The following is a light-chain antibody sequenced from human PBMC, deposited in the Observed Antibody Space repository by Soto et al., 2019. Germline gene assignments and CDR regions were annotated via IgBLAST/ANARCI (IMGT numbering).Light chain of an antibody. Sequence: QSALTQPRSVSWSPGQSVTISCTGTSSDVGGYNYVSWYQQHPGKAPKVMIYDVSERPSGVPDRFSGSKSGNTASLTISVLQAEDEADYYCCSYAGSPRYVLGTGTKVTVL. J-gene: IGLJ1*01. CDR1: SSDVGGYNY. CDR2: DVS. CDR3: CSYAGSPRYV. V-gene: IGLV2-11*01.